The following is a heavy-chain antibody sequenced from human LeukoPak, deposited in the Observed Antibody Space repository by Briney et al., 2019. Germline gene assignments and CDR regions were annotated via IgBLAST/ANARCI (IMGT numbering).Heavy chain of an antibody. CDR3: AVYDSSGYPLIDY. Sequence: GASVKVSCKASGYTFTGYYMHWVRRAPGQGLEWMGWINPNSGGTNYAQKFQGRVTMTRDTSISTAYMELSRLRSDDTAVYYCAVYDSSGYPLIDYWGQGTLVTVSS. J-gene: IGHJ4*02. CDR2: INPNSGGT. V-gene: IGHV1-2*02. CDR1: GYTFTGYY. D-gene: IGHD3-22*01.